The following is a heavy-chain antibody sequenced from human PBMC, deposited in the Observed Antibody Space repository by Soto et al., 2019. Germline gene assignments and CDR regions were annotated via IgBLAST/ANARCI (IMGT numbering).Heavy chain of an antibody. Sequence: GGSLRLSCETSGVTVSSNYLSWVRQAPGKGLKWVSVIYSGGSTYYADSVKGRFTISRDNSKNTLYLQMNSLRAEDTAVYYCARHGYNYGGGYFDYWGQGT. V-gene: IGHV3-66*04. J-gene: IGHJ4*02. CDR1: GVTVSSNY. D-gene: IGHD5-18*01. CDR2: IYSGGST. CDR3: ARHGYNYGGGYFDY.